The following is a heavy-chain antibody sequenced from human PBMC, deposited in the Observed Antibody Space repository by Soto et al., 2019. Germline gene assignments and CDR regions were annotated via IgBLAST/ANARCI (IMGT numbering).Heavy chain of an antibody. V-gene: IGHV3-30*18. Sequence: GGSLRLSCAASGFTFSSYVMHWVRQAPGKGLEWVAVISYDGSNKYYADSVKGRFTISRDNSKNTLYLQMNSLRAEDTAVYYCAKDGLGSCTGGTCYGSDYWGQGTLVTVSS. CDR2: ISYDGSNK. CDR3: AKDGLGSCTGGTCYGSDY. CDR1: GFTFSSYV. D-gene: IGHD2-15*01. J-gene: IGHJ4*02.